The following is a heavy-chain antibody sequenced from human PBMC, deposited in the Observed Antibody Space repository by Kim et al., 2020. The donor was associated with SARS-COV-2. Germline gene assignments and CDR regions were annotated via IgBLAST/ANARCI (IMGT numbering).Heavy chain of an antibody. V-gene: IGHV1-69*02. D-gene: IGHD6-13*01. CDR2: IIPILGIA. CDR3: ASVISGVAAADYGMDV. CDR1: GGTFSSYT. Sequence: SVKVSCKASGGTFSSYTISWVRQAPGQGLEWMGRIIPILGIANYAQKFQGRVTITADKSTSTAYMELSSLRSEDTAVYYCASVISGVAAADYGMDVWGQGTTVTVSS. J-gene: IGHJ6*02.